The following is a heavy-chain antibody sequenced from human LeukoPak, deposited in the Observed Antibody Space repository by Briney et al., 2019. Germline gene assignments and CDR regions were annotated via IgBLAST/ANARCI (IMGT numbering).Heavy chain of an antibody. CDR1: GFTFSDHY. V-gene: IGHV3-11*01. CDR2: INSGGSTI. Sequence: GGSLRLSCAASGFTFSDHYMSWIRQAPGKGLEWVSYINSGGSTIYYADSVKGRFNISRDNAENSLNLQMNSLRAEDTAVYYCARDRVNYGSAFDIWGQGTMVTVSS. CDR3: ARDRVNYGSAFDI. D-gene: IGHD3-10*01. J-gene: IGHJ3*02.